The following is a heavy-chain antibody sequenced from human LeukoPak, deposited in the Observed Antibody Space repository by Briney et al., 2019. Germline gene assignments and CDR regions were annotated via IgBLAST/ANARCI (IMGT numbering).Heavy chain of an antibody. Sequence: GGSLRLSCAASGFTLSSYWMSWVRQAPGKGLEWVANIKEDGGEKYYVDSVKGRFTISRDNAKNSLYLQMNSLRAEDTAVYYCARVGSHSGSLSLIKRNYYYYYYMDVWGKGTTVTISS. CDR1: GFTLSSYW. V-gene: IGHV3-7*01. D-gene: IGHD3-10*01. CDR2: IKEDGGEK. CDR3: ARVGSHSGSLSLIKRNYYYYYYMDV. J-gene: IGHJ6*03.